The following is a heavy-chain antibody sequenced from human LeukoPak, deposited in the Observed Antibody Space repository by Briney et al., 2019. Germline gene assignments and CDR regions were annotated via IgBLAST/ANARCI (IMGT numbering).Heavy chain of an antibody. CDR3: AREGLDRGYFDY. J-gene: IGHJ4*02. CDR1: GFTFSTYN. CDR2: ISTSSSYI. V-gene: IGHV3-21*01. Sequence: PGGSLTLSCTASGFTFSTYNMNWVRQAPGKGLEWVSSISTSSSYIYYADSVKGRFTISRDNAKNSLYLQMNSLRAEDTAVYYCAREGLDRGYFDYWGQGSLVTVSS. D-gene: IGHD1-14*01.